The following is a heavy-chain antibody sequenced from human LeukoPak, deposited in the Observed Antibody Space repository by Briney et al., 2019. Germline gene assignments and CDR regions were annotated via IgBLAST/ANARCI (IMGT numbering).Heavy chain of an antibody. J-gene: IGHJ3*02. CDR1: GFTFSAYG. V-gene: IGHV3-30*02. CDR2: IRYDETYK. D-gene: IGHD3-10*01. CDR3: ARLTTWSVRAFDI. Sequence: PGGSLRLSCTASGFTFSAYGMHRVRQAPGKGLEWVSFIRYDETYKYYADSVKGRFTVSRDNSKNTVYLQMNSPRAEDTAIYYCARLTTWSVRAFDIWGQGTMVTVSS.